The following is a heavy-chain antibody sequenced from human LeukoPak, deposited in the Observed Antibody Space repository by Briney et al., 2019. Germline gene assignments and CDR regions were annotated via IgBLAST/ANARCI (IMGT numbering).Heavy chain of an antibody. J-gene: IGHJ4*02. CDR3: ARVNPTYYYDSSGYYGY. CDR2: ISSNGGST. CDR1: GFTFSIYA. D-gene: IGHD3-22*01. Sequence: GGPLRLSCAASGFTFSIYAMHWVRQAPGKGREYVSAISSNGGSTYYANSVKGRFTISRDNSKNTLYLQMGSLRAEDMAVYYCARVNPTYYYDSSGYYGYWGQGTLVTVSS. V-gene: IGHV3-64*01.